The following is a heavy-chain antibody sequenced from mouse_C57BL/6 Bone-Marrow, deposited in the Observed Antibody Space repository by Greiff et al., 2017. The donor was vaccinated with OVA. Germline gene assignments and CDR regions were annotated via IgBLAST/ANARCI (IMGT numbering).Heavy chain of an antibody. V-gene: IGHV1-69*01. Sequence: QVQLQQPGAELVMPGASVKLSCKASGYTFTSYWMHWVKQRPGQGLEWIGEIDPSDSYTNYNQKFKGKSTLTVDKSSSTAYMQLSSLTSEDSAVYHCARTRFYFDYWGQGTTLTVSS. CDR3: ARTRFYFDY. CDR1: GYTFTSYW. J-gene: IGHJ2*01. CDR2: IDPSDSYT.